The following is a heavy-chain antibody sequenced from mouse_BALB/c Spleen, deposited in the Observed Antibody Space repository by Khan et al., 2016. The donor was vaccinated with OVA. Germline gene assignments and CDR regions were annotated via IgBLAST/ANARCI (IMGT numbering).Heavy chain of an antibody. D-gene: IGHD3-2*02. Sequence: QVQLKQSGAELVRPGASVKLSCKTSGYTFTSYWIHWVKQRSGQGLEWIARIYPGTDYTYYTEKFKDKATLTADKSSSTAYMQLSSLKSEDSDVYFCAREEALDHFDHWGQGTTLTVSS. CDR2: IYPGTDYT. J-gene: IGHJ2*01. CDR1: GYTFTSYW. V-gene: IGHV1-76*01. CDR3: AREEALDHFDH.